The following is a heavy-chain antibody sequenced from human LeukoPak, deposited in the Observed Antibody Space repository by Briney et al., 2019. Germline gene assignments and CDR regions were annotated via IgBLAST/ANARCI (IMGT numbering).Heavy chain of an antibody. D-gene: IGHD3-22*01. CDR1: GGTFSSYA. J-gene: IGHJ6*02. Sequence: SVKVSCKASGGTFSSYAISWVRQAPGQGLEWMGRIIPILGIANYAQKFQGRVTITADKSTSTAYMELGSLRSEDTAVYYCARDRYYYDSSGYVDYYGMDVWGQGTTVTVSS. CDR3: ARDRYYYDSSGYVDYYGMDV. CDR2: IIPILGIA. V-gene: IGHV1-69*04.